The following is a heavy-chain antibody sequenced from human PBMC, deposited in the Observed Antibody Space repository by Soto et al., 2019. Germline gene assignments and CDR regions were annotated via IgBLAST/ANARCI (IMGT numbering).Heavy chain of an antibody. CDR1: GYTFTSYD. Sequence: ASVKVSCKASGYTFTSYDINWVRQATGQGLEWMGWMNPNSGNTGYAQKFQGRVTMTRNTSISTAYMELSSLRSEDTAVYYCAGHRYYDFWGGYLYYYYGMDVWGQGTTVTVSS. CDR2: MNPNSGNT. V-gene: IGHV1-8*01. J-gene: IGHJ6*02. D-gene: IGHD3-3*01. CDR3: AGHRYYDFWGGYLYYYYGMDV.